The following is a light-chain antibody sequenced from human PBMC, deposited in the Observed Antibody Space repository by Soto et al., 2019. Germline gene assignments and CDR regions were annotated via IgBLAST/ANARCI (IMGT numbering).Light chain of an antibody. CDR1: QDISNY. Sequence: DIQMTQSPSSLSASVGDRVTITCQASQDISNYLNWYQQKPGKAPKLLIYDASSLETGVPSRFSGSVSGTDFTFTISSLQPEDLATYYCQQYDNLPPYTFGQGTKLEIK. CDR2: DAS. J-gene: IGKJ2*01. CDR3: QQYDNLPPYT. V-gene: IGKV1-33*01.